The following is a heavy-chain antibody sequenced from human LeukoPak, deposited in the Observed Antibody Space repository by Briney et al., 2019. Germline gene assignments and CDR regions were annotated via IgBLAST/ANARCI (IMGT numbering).Heavy chain of an antibody. Sequence: PGGSLRLSCAASGFTFSSYAMSWVRQAPGKGLEWVSAISGSGGSTYYADSVKGRFTISRDNSKNTLYLQMNSLRAEDTAVYYCARASDYYDSSGYLTWGQGTLVTVSS. CDR2: ISGSGGST. CDR3: ARASDYYDSSGYLT. CDR1: GFTFSSYA. V-gene: IGHV3-23*01. J-gene: IGHJ5*02. D-gene: IGHD3-22*01.